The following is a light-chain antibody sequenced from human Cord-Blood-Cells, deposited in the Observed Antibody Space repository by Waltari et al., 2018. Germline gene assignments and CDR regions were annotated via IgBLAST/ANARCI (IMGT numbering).Light chain of an antibody. CDR2: DFS. J-gene: IGLJ2*01. CDR1: SSDVGVYNY. Sequence: QSALPQPASVSGSPGPSITISCTGTSSDVGVYNYVPWYQQHPGKAPNLMIYDFSNRPSGVSNRFSGSKSGNTASLTISGLQAEDEADYYCSSYTSSSTLVFGGGTKLTVL. V-gene: IGLV2-14*01. CDR3: SSYTSSSTLV.